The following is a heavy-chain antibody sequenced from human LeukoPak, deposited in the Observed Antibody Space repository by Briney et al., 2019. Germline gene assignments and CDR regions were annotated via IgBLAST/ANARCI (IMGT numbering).Heavy chain of an antibody. V-gene: IGHV1-46*04. CDR1: GYTFRIYY. Sequence: ASVRISCKASGYTFRIYYIHWVRQAPGQGLEWLGLITPIDGNTVYAQDLQGRVTMTRDTSTSTVYMEVKSLRSDDTAVYYCARERAPANDRSYGVDIWGQGTLVTVSS. CDR2: ITPIDGNT. J-gene: IGHJ3*02. D-gene: IGHD5-18*01. CDR3: ARERAPANDRSYGVDI.